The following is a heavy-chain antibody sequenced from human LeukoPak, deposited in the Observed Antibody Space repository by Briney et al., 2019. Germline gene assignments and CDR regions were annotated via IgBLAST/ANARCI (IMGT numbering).Heavy chain of an antibody. J-gene: IGHJ6*02. V-gene: IGHV3-11*01. Sequence: PGGSLRLSCATSGFTFSDYYMSWIRQAPGKGLEWVSYISSSGSTIYYADSVKGRFTISRDNVKNSLYLQMNSLRAEDTAVYYCARQDTTMVSYYYGMNVWGQGTTVTVSS. CDR2: ISSSGSTI. CDR1: GFTFSDYY. CDR3: ARQDTTMVSYYYGMNV. D-gene: IGHD5-18*01.